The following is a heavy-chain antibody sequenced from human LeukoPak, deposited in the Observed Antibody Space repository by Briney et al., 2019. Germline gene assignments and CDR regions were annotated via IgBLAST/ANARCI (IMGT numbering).Heavy chain of an antibody. CDR2: IYSGGST. J-gene: IGHJ3*02. CDR3: ASLGGGNADDAFDI. CDR1: GFTVSSNY. Sequence: PGGSLRLSCAASGFTVSSNYMSWVRQAPGKGLEWVSVIYSGGSTYYADSAKGRFTISRDNSKNTLYLQMNSLRAEDTAVYYCASLGGGNADDAFDIWGQGTMVTVSS. V-gene: IGHV3-53*01. D-gene: IGHD4-23*01.